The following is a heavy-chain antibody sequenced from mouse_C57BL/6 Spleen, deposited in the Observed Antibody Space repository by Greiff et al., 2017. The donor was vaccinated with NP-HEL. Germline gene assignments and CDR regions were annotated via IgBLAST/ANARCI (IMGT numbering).Heavy chain of an antibody. CDR2: IDPSDSET. CDR1: GYTFTSYW. Sequence: QVQLQQPGAELVRPGSSVKLSCKASGYTFTSYWMHWVKQRPIQGLEWIGNIDPSDSETHYNQKFKDKATLTVDKSSSTAYMQLSSLTSEDSAVYYCAREFGDGDHTDFFAYWGQGTLVTVSA. J-gene: IGHJ3*01. D-gene: IGHD2-13*01. V-gene: IGHV1-52*01. CDR3: AREFGDGDHTDFFAY.